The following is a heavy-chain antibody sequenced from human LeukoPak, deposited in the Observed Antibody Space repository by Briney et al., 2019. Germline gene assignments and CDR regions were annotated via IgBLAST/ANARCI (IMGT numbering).Heavy chain of an antibody. J-gene: IGHJ4*02. CDR3: AREGYGGYVNYFDY. D-gene: IGHD5-12*01. CDR2: ISSNGGST. CDR1: GFTFSSYA. V-gene: IGHV3-64*01. Sequence: PGGSLRLSCAASGFTFSSYAMHWVRQAPGKGLEYVSAISSNGGSTYYANSVKGRSTISRDNSKNTLYLQMGSLRAEDMAVYYCAREGYGGYVNYFDYWGQGTLVTVSS.